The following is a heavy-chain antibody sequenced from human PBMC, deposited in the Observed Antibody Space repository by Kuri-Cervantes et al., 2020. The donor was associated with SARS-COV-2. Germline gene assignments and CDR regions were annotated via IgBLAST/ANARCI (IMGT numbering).Heavy chain of an antibody. J-gene: IGHJ4*02. D-gene: IGHD2-21*01. CDR3: ARATSYCGGDCYIFDY. CDR2: IFRSGIT. Sequence: SETLSLTCTVSSGSISSGDYYWGWIRQPPGKGLEWIGSIFRSGITYYNPSLKSRVTMSVDTTKNQFSLRLNSVTAADTAVYYCARATSYCGGDCYIFDYWGQGTLVTVSS. CDR1: SGSISSGDYY. V-gene: IGHV4-39*07.